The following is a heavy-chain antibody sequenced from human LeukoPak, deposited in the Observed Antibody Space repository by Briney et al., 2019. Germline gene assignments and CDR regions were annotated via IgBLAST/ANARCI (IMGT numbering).Heavy chain of an antibody. CDR3: ARGKYYYDSSGYLAY. V-gene: IGHV1-2*06. CDR2: INPYSGDT. CDR1: GYTFTGYH. J-gene: IGHJ4*02. Sequence: ASVKVSCKASGYTFTGYHIHWVRQAPGQGLEWMGRINPYSGDTNFAQKFQGRVTMTRDTSITTAYMDLSSLTPDDTAVYYCARGKYYYDSSGYLAYWGQGTLVTVSS. D-gene: IGHD3-22*01.